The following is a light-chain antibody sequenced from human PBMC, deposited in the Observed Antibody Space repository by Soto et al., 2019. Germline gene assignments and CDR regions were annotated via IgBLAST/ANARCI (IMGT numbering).Light chain of an antibody. CDR3: QHYNSYSEA. J-gene: IGKJ1*01. V-gene: IGKV3-15*01. CDR2: GAS. CDR1: QSVGSN. Sequence: DIVMTQSPATLSVSPGEGATLSCRASQSVGSNLAWYQQKPGQAPRLLIYGASTRATGIPARFSGSGSGTEFTLTISSLQPDDFATYYCQHYNSYSEAFGQGTKVDIK.